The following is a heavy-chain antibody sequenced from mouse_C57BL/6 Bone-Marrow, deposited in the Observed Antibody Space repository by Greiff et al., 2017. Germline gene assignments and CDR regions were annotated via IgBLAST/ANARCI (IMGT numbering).Heavy chain of an antibody. D-gene: IGHD2-1*01. V-gene: IGHV1-81*01. CDR3: ARSYGYYGTYVSYWYFDV. J-gene: IGHJ1*03. CDR2: IYPRSGNT. CDR1: GYTFTSYG. Sequence: QVQLQQSGAELARPGASVKLSCKASGYTFTSYGISWVKQRTGQGLEWIGEIYPRSGNTYYNEKFKGKATLTADKSSSTAYMELRSLTSEDSAVYFCARSYGYYGTYVSYWYFDVWGTGTTVTVSS.